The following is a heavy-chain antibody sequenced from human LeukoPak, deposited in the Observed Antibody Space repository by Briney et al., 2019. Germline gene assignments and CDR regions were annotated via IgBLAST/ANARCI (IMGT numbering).Heavy chain of an antibody. V-gene: IGHV1-18*01. CDR1: GYSFTSYG. J-gene: IGHJ4*02. CDR3: ARESIAAAGIPVDY. CDR2: ISAYNGNT. Sequence: GESLKISCKGSGYSFTSYGISWVRQAPGQGLEWMGWISAYNGNTNYAQKLQGRVTMTTDTSTSTAYMELRSLRSDDTAVYYCARESIAAAGIPVDYWGQGTLVTVSS. D-gene: IGHD6-13*01.